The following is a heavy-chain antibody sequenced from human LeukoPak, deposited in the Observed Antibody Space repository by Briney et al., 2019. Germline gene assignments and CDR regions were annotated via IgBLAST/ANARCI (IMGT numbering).Heavy chain of an antibody. CDR1: GFTFSSYW. Sequence: GGSLRLSCAASGFTFSSYWMSWVRQAPGKGLEWVANIKQDGSEKYYVDSVKGRFTISRDNAKNTLYLQMNSLRAEDTAVYYCAKGLRASLSPDYFDYWGQGTLVTVSS. V-gene: IGHV3-7*03. CDR2: IKQDGSEK. J-gene: IGHJ4*02. D-gene: IGHD5-18*01. CDR3: AKGLRASLSPDYFDY.